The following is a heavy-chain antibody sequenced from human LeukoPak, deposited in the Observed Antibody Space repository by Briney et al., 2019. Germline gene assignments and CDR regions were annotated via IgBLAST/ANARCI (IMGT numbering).Heavy chain of an antibody. CDR2: IRYDGSNK. Sequence: TGGSLRLSCAASGFTFSSYGMHWVRQAPGKGLEWVAFIRYDGSNKYYADSVKGRFTISRDNSKNTLYLQMNSLRAEDTAVYYCAKDLNIVPAAIKRYYYYMDVWGKGTTVTVSS. CDR1: GFTFSSYG. D-gene: IGHD2-2*01. J-gene: IGHJ6*03. CDR3: AKDLNIVPAAIKRYYYYMDV. V-gene: IGHV3-30*02.